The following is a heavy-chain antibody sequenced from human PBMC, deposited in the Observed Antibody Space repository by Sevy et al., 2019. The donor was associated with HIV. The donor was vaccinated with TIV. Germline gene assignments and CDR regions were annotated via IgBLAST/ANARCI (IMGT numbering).Heavy chain of an antibody. V-gene: IGHV4-31*03. D-gene: IGHD4-17*01. CDR3: ARSPSSDTVTTTHYYYGMDV. CDR1: GGSISSGGYY. Sequence: SETLSLTCTVSGGSISSGGYYWSWIRQHPGKGLEWIGYIYYSGSTYYNPSLKSRVTISVDTSKNQFSLKLSSVTVADTAVYYCARSPSSDTVTTTHYYYGMDVWGQGTTVTVSS. CDR2: IYYSGST. J-gene: IGHJ6*02.